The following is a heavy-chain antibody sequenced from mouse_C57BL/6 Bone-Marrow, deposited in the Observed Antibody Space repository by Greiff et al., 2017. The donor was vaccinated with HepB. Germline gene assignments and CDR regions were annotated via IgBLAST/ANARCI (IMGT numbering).Heavy chain of an antibody. CDR2: SSNGGGST. CDR3: ARLLWFDYYAMDY. Sequence: EVKLEESGGGLVQPGGSLKLSCAASGFNFSDYYMYWVRQNPEKRLEWVAYSSNGGGSTYSPETVKGRFTSSRDNAKNNLYLQMRRLKSEDTAMYYCARLLWFDYYAMDYWGQGTSVTVSS. D-gene: IGHD2-2*01. CDR1: GFNFSDYY. V-gene: IGHV5-12*01. J-gene: IGHJ4*01.